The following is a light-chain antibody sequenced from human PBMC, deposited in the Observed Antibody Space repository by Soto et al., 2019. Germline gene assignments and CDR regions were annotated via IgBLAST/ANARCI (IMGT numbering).Light chain of an antibody. Sequence: QSALTQPASVSGSPGQSITISCTGTSSDIGAYNYVSWYQQHPGKAPGVIIFEVSHRPSGVSNRFSGSKSGNTASLTISGLQPEDDADYHCSSYTGGNTYWIFGGGTKLTVL. J-gene: IGLJ3*02. CDR2: EVS. CDR3: SSYTGGNTYWI. V-gene: IGLV2-14*01. CDR1: SSDIGAYNY.